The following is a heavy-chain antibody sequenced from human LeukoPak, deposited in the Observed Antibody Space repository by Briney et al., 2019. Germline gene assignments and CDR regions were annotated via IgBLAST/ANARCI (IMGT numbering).Heavy chain of an antibody. V-gene: IGHV4-30-2*01. CDR1: GGSIDVVNYY. J-gene: IGHJ4*02. D-gene: IGHD1-7*01. CDR3: ARVLTATMHS. CDR2: IYHSGST. Sequence: SQTLSLTCAASGGSIDVVNYYWSWFRQPPGKGLEWIGYIYHSGSTYYNLSLKNRITISIDTSKNQFSLQLTSVTAADTAVYYCARVLTATMHSWGQGTLVTVSS.